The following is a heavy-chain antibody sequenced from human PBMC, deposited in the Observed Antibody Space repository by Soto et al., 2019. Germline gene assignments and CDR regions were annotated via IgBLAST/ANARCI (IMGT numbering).Heavy chain of an antibody. CDR2: ISAYNGNT. CDR1: GYTFTSYG. V-gene: IGHV1-18*04. J-gene: IGHJ4*02. CDR3: SRSPMVRGVISLYHFDY. D-gene: IGHD3-10*01. Sequence: ASVKVSCKASGYTFTSYGISWVRQAPGQGLEWMGWISAYNGNTNYAQKLQGRVTMTTDTSTSTAYMELRSLRSGDTAVYYCSRSPMVRGVISLYHFDYWGQGTLVTVSS.